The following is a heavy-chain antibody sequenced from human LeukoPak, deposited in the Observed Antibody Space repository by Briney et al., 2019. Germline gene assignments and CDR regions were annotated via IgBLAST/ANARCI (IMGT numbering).Heavy chain of an antibody. Sequence: SQTLSLTCAISGDSVSSNSAAWNWIRQSPSRGLEWLGRTYYRSKWYNDYAVSVKSRITINPDTSKNQFSLQLNSVTPEDTAVYYCAREALIKYNWNHPLTGWGQGTLVTVSS. D-gene: IGHD1-14*01. J-gene: IGHJ4*02. CDR2: TYYRSKWYN. CDR1: GDSVSSNSAA. V-gene: IGHV6-1*01. CDR3: AREALIKYNWNHPLTG.